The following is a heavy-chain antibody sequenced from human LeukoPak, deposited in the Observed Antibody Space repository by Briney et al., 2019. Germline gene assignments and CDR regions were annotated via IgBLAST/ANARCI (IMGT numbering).Heavy chain of an antibody. V-gene: IGHV1-18*01. CDR2: ISAYNGNT. Sequence: GASVKVSCKASGYTFTSYGISWVRQAPGQGLEWMGWISAYNGNTNYAQKLQGRVTMTTDTSTSTAYMELRSLRSDDTAVYYCASLQYYYDSSGYYPTGEVASDIWGQGTMVTVSS. D-gene: IGHD3-22*01. CDR1: GYTFTSYG. CDR3: ASLQYYYDSSGYYPTGEVASDI. J-gene: IGHJ3*02.